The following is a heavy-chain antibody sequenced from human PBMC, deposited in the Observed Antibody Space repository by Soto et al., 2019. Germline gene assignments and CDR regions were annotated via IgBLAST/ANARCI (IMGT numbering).Heavy chain of an antibody. D-gene: IGHD6-19*01. CDR2: ISYSGST. J-gene: IGHJ4*02. V-gene: IGHV4-59*08. CDR1: GDSISNNY. Sequence: SETLSLTCTVSGDSISNNYWSWIRQSPGKRLEWIGYISYSGSTNYNPSLKSRVTISARTSRNQFSLKLNSVTAADTAVYYCARSYSSGWPNFDYWGQGTLVTVSS. CDR3: ARSYSSGWPNFDY.